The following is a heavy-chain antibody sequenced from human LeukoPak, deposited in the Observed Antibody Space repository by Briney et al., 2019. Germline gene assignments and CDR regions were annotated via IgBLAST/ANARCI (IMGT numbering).Heavy chain of an antibody. D-gene: IGHD6-19*01. Sequence: ASMRVSCETSGYTFTSYGINWVRQAPGQGLEWMGWINAYSGNTNYAQEVQGRVTMTTDTSTSKAYMELRSLRSDDTAVYYCARFKAGAGYGYTLVDYWGQGTLVIVSS. CDR1: GYTFTSYG. V-gene: IGHV1-18*01. CDR3: ARFKAGAGYGYTLVDY. CDR2: INAYSGNT. J-gene: IGHJ4*02.